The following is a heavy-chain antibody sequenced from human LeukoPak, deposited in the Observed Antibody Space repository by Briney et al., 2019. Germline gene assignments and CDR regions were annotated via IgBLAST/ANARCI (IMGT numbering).Heavy chain of an antibody. J-gene: IGHJ6*03. Sequence: SVKVSCKASGYTFTSYGISWVRQAPGQGLEWMGWISAYNGNTNYEQKLQGRVTMTTDTSTSTAYMELRSLRSDDTAVYYCARQHDSSGYYYVDYYYMDVWGKGTTVTVSS. D-gene: IGHD3-22*01. CDR3: ARQHDSSGYYYVDYYYMDV. CDR1: GYTFTSYG. V-gene: IGHV1-18*01. CDR2: ISAYNGNT.